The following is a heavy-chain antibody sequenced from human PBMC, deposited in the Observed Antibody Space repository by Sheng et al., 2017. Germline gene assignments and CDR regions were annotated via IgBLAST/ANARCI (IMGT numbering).Heavy chain of an antibody. CDR1: GYSISSGYY. D-gene: IGHD2-21*02. CDR3: ARVYAFGVTATPGXTGSP. Sequence: QVQLQESGPGLVKPSETLSLTCTVSGYSISSGYYWGWIRQPPGKGLEWIGSIYHSGSTYYNPSLKSRVTISVDTSKNQFSLKLSSVTAADTAVYYCARVYAFGVTATPGXTGSPWGQGTLVTVSS. CDR2: IYHSGST. J-gene: IGHJ5*02. V-gene: IGHV4-38-2*02.